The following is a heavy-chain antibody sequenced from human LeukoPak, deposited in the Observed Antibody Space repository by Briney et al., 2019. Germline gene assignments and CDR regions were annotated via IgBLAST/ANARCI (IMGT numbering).Heavy chain of an antibody. CDR2: MSWNGGSI. D-gene: IGHD3-3*01. CDR1: GFTFDDYA. CDR3: AKGTDYDFWSGYLD. J-gene: IGHJ4*02. Sequence: PGGSLRLSCEASGFTFDDYAMHWVWQAPGKGLEWVSGMSWNGGSIGYADSVKGRFSISRDNAKNSLYLQMNSLRAEDMALYYCAKGTDYDFWSGYLDWGQGTVVTVSS. V-gene: IGHV3-9*03.